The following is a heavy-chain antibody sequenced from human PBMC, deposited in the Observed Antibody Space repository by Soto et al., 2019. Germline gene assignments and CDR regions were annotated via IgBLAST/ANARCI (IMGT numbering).Heavy chain of an antibody. CDR1: GFTFSDYY. J-gene: IGHJ5*02. D-gene: IGHD5-12*01. V-gene: IGHV3-11*01. CDR2: ISSSGSTI. CDR3: VFDKGGGYDYSPWFDP. Sequence: QVQLVESGGGLVKPGGSLRLSCAASGFTFSDYYMSWIRQDPGKGLEWVSYISSSGSTIYYADSVKGRFTISRDNAKNSLYLQMNSLRAEDTAVYYCVFDKGGGYDYSPWFDPWGQGTLVTVSS.